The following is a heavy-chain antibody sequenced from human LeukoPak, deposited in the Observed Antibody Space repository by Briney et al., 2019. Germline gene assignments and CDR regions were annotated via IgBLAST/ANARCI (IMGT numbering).Heavy chain of an antibody. Sequence: GGSLRLSCAASGFTFSSYGMSWVREAPGKGLEWVSVISGSGGSTYYADSVKGRFTISRDNSKNMLYLQMNSLRAEDTAVYYCAKEGGASRFDYWGQGTLVTVSS. J-gene: IGHJ4*02. CDR3: AKEGGASRFDY. CDR2: ISGSGGST. V-gene: IGHV3-23*01. CDR1: GFTFSSYG. D-gene: IGHD5-12*01.